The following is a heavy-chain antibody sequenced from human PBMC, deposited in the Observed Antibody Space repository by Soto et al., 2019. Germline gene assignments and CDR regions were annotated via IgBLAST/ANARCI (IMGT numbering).Heavy chain of an antibody. CDR2: IIPIFGTA. J-gene: IGHJ6*02. V-gene: IGHV1-69*13. CDR1: GGTFSSYS. CDR3: ARRGYSSSWYYYNYYGMDV. Sequence: AVKVSCKASGGTFSSYSISWVRQAPGQGLEWMGGIIPIFGTANYAQKFQGRVTITADESTSTAYMELSSLRSEDTAVYYCARRGYSSSWYYYNYYGMDVWGQGTTVTVSS. D-gene: IGHD6-13*01.